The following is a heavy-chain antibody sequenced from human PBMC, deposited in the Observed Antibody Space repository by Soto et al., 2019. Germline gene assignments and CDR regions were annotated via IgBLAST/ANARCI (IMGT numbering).Heavy chain of an antibody. Sequence: QVQLVQSGAEVKKPGSSVKVSCKASGGTFSSYAISWVRQAPGQGLEWMGGIIPIFGTANYAQKFQGRVTITADEATSTAYMELSSLRSEDTAVYYCASRPYSSGWAKCRARSDYFDYWGQGTLVTVSS. J-gene: IGHJ4*02. V-gene: IGHV1-69*01. CDR1: GGTFSSYA. D-gene: IGHD6-19*01. CDR2: IIPIFGTA. CDR3: ASRPYSSGWAKCRARSDYFDY.